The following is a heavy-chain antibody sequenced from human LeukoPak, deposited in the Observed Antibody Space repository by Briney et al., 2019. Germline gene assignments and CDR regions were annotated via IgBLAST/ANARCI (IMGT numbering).Heavy chain of an antibody. Sequence: PSETLSLTCAVYGGSFSGYYWSWIRQPPGKGLEWIGEINHSGSTNYNPSLKSRVTISVDTSKNQFSLKLSSVTAADTAVYYCARGRVGIAWGQGTLVTVSS. D-gene: IGHD6-13*01. CDR3: ARGRVGIA. CDR2: INHSGST. CDR1: GGSFSGYY. J-gene: IGHJ1*01. V-gene: IGHV4-34*01.